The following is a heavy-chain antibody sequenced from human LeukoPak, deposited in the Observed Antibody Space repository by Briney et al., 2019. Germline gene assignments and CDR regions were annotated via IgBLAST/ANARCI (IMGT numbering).Heavy chain of an antibody. J-gene: IGHJ4*02. D-gene: IGHD2-2*01. CDR3: AKDRGGCSSTSCYPKVSTF. V-gene: IGHV3-30*02. CDR2: IRYDGSNK. Sequence: GGSLRLSCAASGFTFSSYGMHWVRQAPGKGLEWVAFIRYDGSNKYYADSVKGRFTISRDNSKNTLYLQMNSLRAGDTAVYYCAKDRGGCSSTSCYPKVSTFGGQGTLVTVSS. CDR1: GFTFSSYG.